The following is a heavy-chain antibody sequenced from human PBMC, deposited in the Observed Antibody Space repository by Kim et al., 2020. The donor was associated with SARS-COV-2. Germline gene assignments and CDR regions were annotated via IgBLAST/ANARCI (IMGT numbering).Heavy chain of an antibody. Sequence: GGSLRLSCAASGFTFSSYGMHWVRQAPGKGLEWVAVIWYDGSNKYYADSVKGRFTISRDNSKNTLYLQMNSMRAEDTAVYYCARATSEGWLQLYYYYYYGMDVWGQGTTVTVSS. V-gene: IGHV3-33*01. CDR2: IWYDGSNK. CDR1: GFTFSSYG. J-gene: IGHJ6*02. CDR3: ARATSEGWLQLYYYYYYGMDV. D-gene: IGHD5-12*01.